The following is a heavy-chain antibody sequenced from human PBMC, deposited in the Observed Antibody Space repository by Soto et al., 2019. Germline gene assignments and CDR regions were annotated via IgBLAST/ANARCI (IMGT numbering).Heavy chain of an antibody. V-gene: IGHV1-46*01. CDR2: INPNGGST. CDR3: ARSAPYDY. Sequence: QVQLMQSGAEVKKPGASVRVSCKASGYTFTNYYVHWVRQAPGQGLEWMGFINPNGGSTTYAQKFQGSFTVMTGTSTRTVYMQFSGLRSEDTPVFSCARSAPYDYWGQGTVVTVSS. J-gene: IGHJ4*02. CDR1: GYTFTNYY.